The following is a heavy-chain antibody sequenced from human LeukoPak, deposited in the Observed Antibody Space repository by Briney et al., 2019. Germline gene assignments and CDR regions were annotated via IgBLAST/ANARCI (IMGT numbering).Heavy chain of an antibody. V-gene: IGHV3-48*04. CDR2: ISSSSSTI. J-gene: IGHJ4*02. CDR1: GFTFSSYS. Sequence: PGRSLRLSCAASGFTFSSYSMNWVRQAPGKGLEWVSYISSSSSTIYYADSVKGRFTISRDNAKNSLYLQMNSLRAEDTAVYYCARVTTVNAFDYWGQGTLVTVSS. CDR3: ARVTTVNAFDY. D-gene: IGHD4-11*01.